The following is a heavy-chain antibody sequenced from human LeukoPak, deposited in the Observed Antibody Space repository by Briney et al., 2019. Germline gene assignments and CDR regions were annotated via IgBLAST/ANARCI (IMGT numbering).Heavy chain of an antibody. D-gene: IGHD4-17*01. CDR2: IYYSGST. CDR3: ARDPYGDYVFDP. Sequence: NPSETLSLTCTVSGGSISSSSYYWGWIRQPPGKGLEWIGSIYYSGSTYYNPSLKSRVTISVDTSKNQFSLKLTSVTAADTAVYYCARDPYGDYVFDPWGQGTLVTVSS. CDR1: GGSISSSSYY. V-gene: IGHV4-39*07. J-gene: IGHJ5*02.